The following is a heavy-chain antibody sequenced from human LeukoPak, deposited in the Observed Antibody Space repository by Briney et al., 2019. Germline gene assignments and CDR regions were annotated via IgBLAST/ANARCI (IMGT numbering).Heavy chain of an antibody. CDR1: GFTFSSYW. CDR3: ARVQGHPPNGLDI. V-gene: IGHV3-74*01. D-gene: IGHD2-8*01. Sequence: GGSLRLSCAASGFTFSSYWMHWVRQAPGKGLVWVSRINSDGSSTSYADSVKGRFTVSRDNAKNTLYLQMNSLRAEDTAVYYCARVQGHPPNGLDIWGQGTMVTVSS. J-gene: IGHJ3*02. CDR2: INSDGSST.